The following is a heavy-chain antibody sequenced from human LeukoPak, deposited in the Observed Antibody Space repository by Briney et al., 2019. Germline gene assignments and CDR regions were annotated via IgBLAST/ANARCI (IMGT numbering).Heavy chain of an antibody. CDR2: ISGSGDRT. CDR1: GFTFNTYG. CDR3: AKGLAHYYDSSGYNWFDP. D-gene: IGHD3-22*01. Sequence: GGTLRLSCAASGFTFNTYGMSWVRQAPGKGLEWVSVISGSGDRTYYADSVKGRFTISRDNSRNTLYLQMSSLRAEDTAVYYCAKGLAHYYDSSGYNWFDPWGQGTLVSVSS. V-gene: IGHV3-23*01. J-gene: IGHJ5*02.